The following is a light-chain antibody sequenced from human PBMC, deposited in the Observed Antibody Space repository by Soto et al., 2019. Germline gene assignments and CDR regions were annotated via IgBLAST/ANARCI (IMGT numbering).Light chain of an antibody. CDR1: QSVSSY. Sequence: EIVLTQSPATLSLSPGERATLSCRASQSVSSYLAWYQQKPGQAPRLLIYYASNRATGIPARFSGSGSGTSFTLTIGSLEPEDFAVYYCQQRSNFLFTFGPGTKVDIK. CDR2: YAS. J-gene: IGKJ3*01. V-gene: IGKV3-11*01. CDR3: QQRSNFLFT.